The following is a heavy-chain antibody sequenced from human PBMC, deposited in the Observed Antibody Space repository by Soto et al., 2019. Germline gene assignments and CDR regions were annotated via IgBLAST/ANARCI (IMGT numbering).Heavy chain of an antibody. CDR3: VREHSSPDYFYGMDV. Sequence: QVQLVQSGAEVKKPGSSVKVSCKASEGTFTSYVITWVRQAPGQGLEWMGGIIPIFGTANYAQKFQGRVTITADESTSTVYMDLSSLRSEDTAVYYCVREHSSPDYFYGMDVWGQGTTVTVSS. CDR2: IIPIFGTA. CDR1: EGTFTSYV. V-gene: IGHV1-69*01. J-gene: IGHJ6*02. D-gene: IGHD6-13*01.